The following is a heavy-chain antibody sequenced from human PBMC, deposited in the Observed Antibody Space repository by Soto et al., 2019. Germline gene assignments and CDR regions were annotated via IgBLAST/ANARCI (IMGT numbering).Heavy chain of an antibody. Sequence: PSETLSLTCAVYGWSFSGYYWSWIRQPPGKGLEWIGEINHSGSTNYNPSLKSRVTISVDTSKNQFSLKLSSVTAADTAVYYCASDGRRGSYRFDYWGQGTLVTVSS. CDR3: ASDGRRGSYRFDY. CDR2: INHSGST. V-gene: IGHV4-34*01. CDR1: GWSFSGYY. J-gene: IGHJ4*02. D-gene: IGHD3-16*02.